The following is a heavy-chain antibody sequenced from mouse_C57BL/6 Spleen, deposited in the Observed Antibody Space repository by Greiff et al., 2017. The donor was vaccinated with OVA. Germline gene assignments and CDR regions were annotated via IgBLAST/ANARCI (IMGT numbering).Heavy chain of an antibody. D-gene: IGHD4-1*02. J-gene: IGHJ3*01. V-gene: IGHV5-17*01. Sequence: EVNVVESGGNLVKPGGSLKLSCAASGFTFSDYGMHWVRQAPEKGLEWVAYISSGSSTIYYADTVKGRFTISRDNAKNTLFLQMTRLWSEDTALYYCAQLSWFAYWGQGTLVTVSA. CDR3: AQLSWFAY. CDR2: ISSGSSTI. CDR1: GFTFSDYG.